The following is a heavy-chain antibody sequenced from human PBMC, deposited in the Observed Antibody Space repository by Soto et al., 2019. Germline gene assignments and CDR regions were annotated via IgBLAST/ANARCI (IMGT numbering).Heavy chain of an antibody. CDR3: AKEAPYSSGWYDY. J-gene: IGHJ4*02. CDR2: ISYDGSNK. D-gene: IGHD6-19*01. Sequence: GGSLRLSCAASGFTFSSYGMHWVRQAPGKGLEWVAVISYDGSNKYYADSVKGRFTISRDNSKNTLYLQMNSLRAEDTAVYYCAKEAPYSSGWYDYWGQGTLVTVSS. V-gene: IGHV3-30*18. CDR1: GFTFSSYG.